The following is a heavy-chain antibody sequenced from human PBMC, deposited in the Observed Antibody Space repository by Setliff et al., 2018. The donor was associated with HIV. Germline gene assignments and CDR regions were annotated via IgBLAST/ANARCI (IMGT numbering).Heavy chain of an antibody. CDR3: ARHFPSISLFFGDPGPFDR. D-gene: IGHD3-10*01. CDR1: GGSITRTPYY. CDR2: IHHSGTA. Sequence: SSETLSLTCTVSGGSITRTPYYWGWIRQPPGKGLEWIGSIHHSGTAYDNPSLKSRITIPMDTSTNQFSLKLSSVTAADTAVYFCARHFPSISLFFGDPGPFDRWGQGALVTVSS. J-gene: IGHJ4*02. V-gene: IGHV4-39*01.